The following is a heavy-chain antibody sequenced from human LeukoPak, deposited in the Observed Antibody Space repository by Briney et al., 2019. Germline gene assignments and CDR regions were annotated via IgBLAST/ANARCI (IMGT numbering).Heavy chain of an antibody. Sequence: PGGSLRLSCAASGFTFDDYAMHWVRQAPGKGLEWVSGISWNSGSIGYADSVKGRFTISRDNAKNSLYLQMNSLRAEDTAVYYCAKDRVGCSTSCYRGYYNYYYGMDVWGQGTTVTVSS. V-gene: IGHV3-9*01. CDR3: AKDRVGCSTSCYRGYYNYYYGMDV. J-gene: IGHJ6*02. CDR1: GFTFDDYA. CDR2: ISWNSGSI. D-gene: IGHD2-2*02.